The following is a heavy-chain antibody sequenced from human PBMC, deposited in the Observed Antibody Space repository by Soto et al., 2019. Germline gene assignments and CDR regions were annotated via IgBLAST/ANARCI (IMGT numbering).Heavy chain of an antibody. CDR1: GFTFSGSA. V-gene: IGHV3-73*01. D-gene: IGHD3-16*01. CDR2: IRSKANTYAT. Sequence: PGGSLRLSCTASGFTFSGSAMHWVRQASGKGLEWVGRIRSKANTYATAYAASMKGRFTISRDDSKNTAYLQINSLKTEDTALYYCSRQHYAALDAFDIWGQGTMVTVSS. J-gene: IGHJ3*02. CDR3: SRQHYAALDAFDI.